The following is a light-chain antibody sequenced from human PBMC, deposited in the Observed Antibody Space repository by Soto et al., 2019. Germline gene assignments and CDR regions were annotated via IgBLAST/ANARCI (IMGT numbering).Light chain of an antibody. Sequence: EIVLTHSPATLSLSPGERATLSCRASQSVSSYLAWYQQKPGQAPRLLIYDASNRATGIPARFSGSGSGTDFTLTISSLEPEDFAVYYCQQRSNWPPETFGQGTKVDIK. CDR3: QQRSNWPPET. CDR2: DAS. V-gene: IGKV3-11*01. CDR1: QSVSSY. J-gene: IGKJ1*01.